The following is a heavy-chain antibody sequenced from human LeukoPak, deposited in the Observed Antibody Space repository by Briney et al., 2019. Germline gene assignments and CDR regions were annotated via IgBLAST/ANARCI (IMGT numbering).Heavy chain of an antibody. D-gene: IGHD6-13*01. CDR2: ISGSGGGT. V-gene: IGHV3-23*01. CDR3: AKGTGYSTFWYGDY. J-gene: IGHJ4*02. Sequence: GGSLRLSCTASGFTFSNHVMSWVRQAPGKGLEWVSVISGSGGGTHYADSVKGRFTISRDNSKNTLVLQMNSLRAEDTAVYYCAKGTGYSTFWYGDYWGQGTLVTASS. CDR1: GFTFSNHV.